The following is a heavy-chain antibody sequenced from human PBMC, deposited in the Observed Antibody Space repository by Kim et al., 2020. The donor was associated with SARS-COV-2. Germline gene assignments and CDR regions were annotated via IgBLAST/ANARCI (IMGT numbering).Heavy chain of an antibody. V-gene: IGHV3-30*18. CDR2: ISYDGSTK. CDR3: TKETEPVSSGWYFDY. Sequence: GGSLRLSCAASGVTFSSYGMQWVRQPPGKRLEWVTVISYDGSTKIYADSVKGRFTISRDNSKKTLYLEMNSLAAEDTAVYYCTKETEPVSSGWYFDYWGQGTLVTVSS. J-gene: IGHJ4*02. D-gene: IGHD6-19*01. CDR1: GVTFSSYG.